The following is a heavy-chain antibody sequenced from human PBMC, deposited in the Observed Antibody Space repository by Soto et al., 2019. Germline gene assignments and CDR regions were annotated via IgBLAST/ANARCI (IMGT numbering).Heavy chain of an antibody. CDR1: CYTFTSYG. D-gene: IGHD7-27*01. J-gene: IGHJ3*02. V-gene: IGHV1-18*01. CDR2: ISAYNGNT. CDR3: ARDAEMGIHDALDI. Sequence: ASVKVSCKASCYTFTSYGISWVRQAPGQGLEWMGWISAYNGNTNYAQTLQGRVTMTTDTSTSTAYMELRSLRSDDAAVYYCARDAEMGIHDALDIGGQGTMVTVSS.